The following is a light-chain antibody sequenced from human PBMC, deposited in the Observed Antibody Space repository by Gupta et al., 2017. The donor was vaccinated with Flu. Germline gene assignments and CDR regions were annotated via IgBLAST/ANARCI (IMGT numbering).Light chain of an antibody. CDR3: QQYGSSPPYS. J-gene: IGKJ2*03. CDR1: QSVSSSY. V-gene: IGKV3-20*01. CDR2: GAS. Sequence: VLTQSPGTLSLSPGERATLSCRASQSVSSSYLAWYQQKPGQAPRLLIYGASSRDTGIPDRFSGSGSGTDFTLTISRLEPEDFAVYYCQQYGSSPPYSFGQGTKLEIK.